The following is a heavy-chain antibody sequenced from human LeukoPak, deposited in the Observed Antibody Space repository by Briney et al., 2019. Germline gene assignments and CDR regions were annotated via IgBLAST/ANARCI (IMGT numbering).Heavy chain of an antibody. CDR1: GGSISSSSYY. J-gene: IGHJ5*02. CDR2: IYYSGST. D-gene: IGHD3-10*01. Sequence: SETLSLTCTVSGGSISSSSYYWGWIRQPPGKGLEWIGSIYYSGSTYYNPSLKSRVTISVDTSKNQFSLKLNSVTAADTAVYYCARKLLWFDPWGQGTLVTVSS. CDR3: ARKLLWFDP. V-gene: IGHV4-39*01.